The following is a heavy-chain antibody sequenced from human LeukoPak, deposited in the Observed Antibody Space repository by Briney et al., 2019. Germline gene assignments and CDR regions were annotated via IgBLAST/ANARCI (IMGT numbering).Heavy chain of an antibody. CDR2: INWNGGST. D-gene: IGHD1-26*01. CDR1: GFTFDDYG. J-gene: IGHJ4*02. V-gene: IGHV3-20*04. CDR3: ARDLDGSYAFDY. Sequence: GGSLRLSCAASGFTFDDYGMSWVCQAPGKGLEWVSGINWNGGSTGYADSVKGRFTISRDNAKNSLYLQMNSLRAEDTALYYCARDLDGSYAFDYWGQGTLVTVSS.